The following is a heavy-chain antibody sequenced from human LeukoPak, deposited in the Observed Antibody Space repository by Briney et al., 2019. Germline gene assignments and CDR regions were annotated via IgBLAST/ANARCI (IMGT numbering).Heavy chain of an antibody. V-gene: IGHV3-48*04. Sequence: GGTLRLSCAASGFTFSSYGMNWVRQAPGKGLEWVSYISSSGSTIYYADSVKGRFTISRDNAKNSLYLQMHSLRAEDTAVYYCAELGITMIGGVWGKGTTVTISS. CDR3: AELGITMIGGV. CDR1: GFTFSSYG. J-gene: IGHJ6*03. CDR2: ISSSGSTI. D-gene: IGHD3-10*02.